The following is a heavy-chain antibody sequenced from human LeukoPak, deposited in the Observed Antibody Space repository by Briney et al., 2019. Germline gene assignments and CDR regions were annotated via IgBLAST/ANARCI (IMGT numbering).Heavy chain of an antibody. J-gene: IGHJ4*02. CDR2: IIPIIGTS. Sequence: SVKVSCKGSGGTFTMYTINWVRQAPGQGLEWMGGIIPIIGTSRYAQKFQGRVTITAAMSTSTAYMELSSLRSEDTAVYYCARSEYSYGPNKDRFDYWGQGTLVTVSS. CDR3: ARSEYSYGPNKDRFDY. V-gene: IGHV1-69*06. D-gene: IGHD5-18*01. CDR1: GGTFTMYT.